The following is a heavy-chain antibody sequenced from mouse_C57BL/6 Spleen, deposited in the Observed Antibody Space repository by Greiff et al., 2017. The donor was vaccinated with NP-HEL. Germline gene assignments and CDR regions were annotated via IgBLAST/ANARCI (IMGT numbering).Heavy chain of an antibody. J-gene: IGHJ4*01. Sequence: VKLQQPGAELVKPGASVKLSCKASGYTFTSYWMQWVKQRPGQGLEWIGEIDPSDSYTNYNQKFKGKATLTVDTSSSTAYMQLSSLTSEDSAVYYCARGGTTAMDYWGQGTSVTVSS. CDR1: GYTFTSYW. D-gene: IGHD4-1*01. V-gene: IGHV1-50*01. CDR2: IDPSDSYT. CDR3: ARGGTTAMDY.